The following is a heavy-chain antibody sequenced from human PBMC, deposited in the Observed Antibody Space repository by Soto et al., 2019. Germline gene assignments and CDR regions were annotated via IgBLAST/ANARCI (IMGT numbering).Heavy chain of an antibody. D-gene: IGHD6-13*01. CDR2: ISYDGNNL. V-gene: IGHV3-30-3*01. J-gene: IGHJ6*02. Sequence: QVQLVESGGGVVQPGRSLRLSCAASGFTFSSYAMHWVRQAPGKGLEWVAVISYDGNNLYFADSVKGRFTISRDNSKNTLWLQMNSLRAGETAIYYCARGAAGGTENYGMDVWGQGTTVTVSS. CDR3: ARGAAGGTENYGMDV. CDR1: GFTFSSYA.